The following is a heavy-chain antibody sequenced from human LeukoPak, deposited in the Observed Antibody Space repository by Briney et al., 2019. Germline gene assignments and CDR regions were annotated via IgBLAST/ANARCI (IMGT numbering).Heavy chain of an antibody. CDR1: GGTFSSYA. J-gene: IGHJ6*03. V-gene: IGHV1-69*01. CDR2: IIPIFGTA. D-gene: IGHD3-3*01. Sequence: SVKVSCKASGGTFSSYAISWVRQAPGQGLEWMGGIIPIFGTANYAQKFQGRVTITADESTSTAYMELSSLRSEDTAVYYCARAQYSLNAGDDFWSGYRYYYYMDVWGKGTTVTVSS. CDR3: ARAQYSLNAGDDFWSGYRYYYYMDV.